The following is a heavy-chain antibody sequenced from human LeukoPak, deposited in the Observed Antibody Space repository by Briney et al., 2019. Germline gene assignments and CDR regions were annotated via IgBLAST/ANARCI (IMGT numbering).Heavy chain of an antibody. CDR3: ARGRYSSGIYYFDY. V-gene: IGHV4-59*01. D-gene: IGHD6-19*01. CDR1: GGSISSYY. J-gene: IGHJ4*02. CDR2: LYYSGST. Sequence: PSETLSLTCTVSGGSISSYYWSWIRQPPGKGLEWIGYLYYSGSTNYNPSLKSRVTISVDTSKNQFSLKLSSVTAADTAVYYCARGRYSSGIYYFDYWGQGTLVTVSS.